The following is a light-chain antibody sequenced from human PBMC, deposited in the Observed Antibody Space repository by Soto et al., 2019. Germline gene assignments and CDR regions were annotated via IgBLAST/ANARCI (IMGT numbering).Light chain of an antibody. CDR1: SSNIGSNS. Sequence: QSVLTQPPSASGTPGQRVTISCSGSSSNIGSNSVNWYQQLPGTAPKLLIYSTNQRPSGVPDRFSGSKSDTSASLAISGLQSEDEADDYCAAWDDSLNGEVVFGGGTKVPVL. V-gene: IGLV1-44*01. CDR3: AAWDDSLNGEVV. J-gene: IGLJ2*01. CDR2: STN.